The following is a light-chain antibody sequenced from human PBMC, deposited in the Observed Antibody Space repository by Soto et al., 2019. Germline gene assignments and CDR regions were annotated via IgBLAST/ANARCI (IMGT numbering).Light chain of an antibody. CDR3: LSYTRCDTYV. CDR1: SSDVGAYNY. Sequence: QSALTQPASVSGSPGQSITISCTGTSSDVGAYNYVSWYQQYPGKAPKLIIFDVSNRPSGVSNRLSGSKSGNTASLTISGLQAEDEADYYCLSYTRCDTYVFGTGTKVTVL. J-gene: IGLJ1*01. V-gene: IGLV2-14*03. CDR2: DVS.